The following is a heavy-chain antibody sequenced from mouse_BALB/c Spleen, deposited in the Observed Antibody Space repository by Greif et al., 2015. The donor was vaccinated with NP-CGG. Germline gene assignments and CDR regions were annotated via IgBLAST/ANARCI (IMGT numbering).Heavy chain of an antibody. V-gene: IGHV5-12-1*01. CDR3: ARQIYYGSSYGYVDV. J-gene: IGHJ1*01. D-gene: IGHD1-1*01. Sequence: EVQVVESGGGLVKPGGSLKLSCAASGFAFSSYDMSWVRQTPEKRLEWVAYISSGGGSTYYPDTVKGRFTISRDNAKNTLYLQMSSLKSEDTAMYYCARQIYYGSSYGYVDVWGAGTTVTVSS. CDR1: GFAFSSYD. CDR2: ISSGGGST.